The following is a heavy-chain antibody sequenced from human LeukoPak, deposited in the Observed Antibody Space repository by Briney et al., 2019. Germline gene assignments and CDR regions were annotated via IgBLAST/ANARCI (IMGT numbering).Heavy chain of an antibody. Sequence: PSETLSLTCTVSGGSISSSSYYWGWIRQPPGKGLEWIGSIYYSGSTYYNPSLKSRVTISVDTSKNQFSLKLSSVTAADTAVYYCARDVPVGATDWFDPWGQGTLVTVSS. V-gene: IGHV4-39*07. CDR3: ARDVPVGATDWFDP. CDR2: IYYSGST. CDR1: GGSISSSSYY. J-gene: IGHJ5*02. D-gene: IGHD1-26*01.